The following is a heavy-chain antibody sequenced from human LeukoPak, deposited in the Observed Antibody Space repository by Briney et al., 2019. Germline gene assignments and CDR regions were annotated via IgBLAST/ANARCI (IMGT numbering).Heavy chain of an antibody. V-gene: IGHV4-34*01. CDR3: ARLRVPAARYYYYMDV. J-gene: IGHJ6*03. CDR2: INHSGST. Sequence: PETLSLTCAVYGGSFSGYYWSWIRQPPGKGLEWIGEINHSGSTNYNPSLKSRVTISVDTSKNQFSLKLSSVTAADMAVYYCARLRVPAARYYYYMDVWGKGTTVTVSS. CDR1: GGSFSGYY. D-gene: IGHD2-2*01.